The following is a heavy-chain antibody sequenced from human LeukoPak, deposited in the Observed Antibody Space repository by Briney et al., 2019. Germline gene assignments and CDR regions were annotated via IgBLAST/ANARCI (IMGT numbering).Heavy chain of an antibody. CDR3: ARVPQYTHYYYGMDV. Sequence: SETLSLTCTVSDGSIGSYYWSWIRQPPGKGLEWIGYVYYSGSTNYNPSLKSRVTISVDTSKNQFSLKLSSVTAADTAVYYCARVPQYTHYYYGMDVWGQGTTVTVSS. CDR1: DGSIGSYY. V-gene: IGHV4-59*01. J-gene: IGHJ6*02. D-gene: IGHD2-2*02. CDR2: VYYSGST.